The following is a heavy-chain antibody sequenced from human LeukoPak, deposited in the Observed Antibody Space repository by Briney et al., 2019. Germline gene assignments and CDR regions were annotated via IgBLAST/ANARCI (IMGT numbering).Heavy chain of an antibody. J-gene: IGHJ4*02. CDR2: ISGSAGST. D-gene: IGHD4-17*01. CDR1: GFTFSNYA. V-gene: IGHV3-23*01. Sequence: GGPLRLSCAGSGFTFSNYAMTWVRQAPGKGLEWVSAISGSAGSTYYADSVKGRFTISRDNSKNTLYLQMNSLRAEDTAVYFCAKDAATVPPRTHDYWGQGPWSPSPQ. CDR3: AKDAATVPPRTHDY.